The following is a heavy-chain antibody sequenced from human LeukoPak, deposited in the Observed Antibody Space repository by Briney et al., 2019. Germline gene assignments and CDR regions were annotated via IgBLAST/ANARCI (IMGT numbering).Heavy chain of an antibody. CDR1: GGSISSGSYY. CDR2: IYTSGST. V-gene: IGHV4-61*02. CDR3: ARSGRDGSGISLIR. Sequence: SETLSLTCTVSGGSISSGSYYWSWIRQPAGKGLEWIGRIYTSGSTNYNPSLKSRVAISVDTSKNQFSLRLSSVTAADTAVYYCARSGRDGSGISLIRWGQGTLVTVSS. D-gene: IGHD3-10*01. J-gene: IGHJ4*02.